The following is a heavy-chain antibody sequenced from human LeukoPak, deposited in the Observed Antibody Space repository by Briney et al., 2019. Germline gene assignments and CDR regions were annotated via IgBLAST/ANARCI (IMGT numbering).Heavy chain of an antibody. CDR1: GGSFSGNH. Sequence: SETLSLTCAVFGGSFSGNHWTWIRQPPGKGLEWIGEIYQSGSTNYNPSLQSRVTISVDTSKNQFSLKLSSVTAADTAVYYCAKEGTYTSTSYFFDYWGQGALVTVSS. CDR2: IYQSGST. J-gene: IGHJ4*02. CDR3: AKEGTYTSTSYFFDY. D-gene: IGHD6-13*01. V-gene: IGHV4-34*01.